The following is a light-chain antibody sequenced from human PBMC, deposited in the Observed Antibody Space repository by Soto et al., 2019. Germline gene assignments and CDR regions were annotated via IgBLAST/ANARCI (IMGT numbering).Light chain of an antibody. CDR3: QQRSNWPLTYT. J-gene: IGKJ2*01. CDR1: QSVSSY. V-gene: IGKV3-11*01. Sequence: EIVLTQSPATLSLSPGERATLSCRASQSVSSYLAWYQQKPGQAPRLLIYDASNRATGIPARFSGSGSGTDFTVTISSLEPDDFAVYYCQQRSNWPLTYTFGQGTKLEIK. CDR2: DAS.